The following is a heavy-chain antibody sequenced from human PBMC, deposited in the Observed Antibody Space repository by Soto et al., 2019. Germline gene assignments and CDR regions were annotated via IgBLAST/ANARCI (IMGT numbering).Heavy chain of an antibody. CDR3: SRDPNGDYISAFDF. CDR1: GFTFSTYA. V-gene: IGHV3-23*01. CDR2: ITGSGVGT. D-gene: IGHD4-17*01. J-gene: IGHJ3*01. Sequence: EVQLLESGEPGGSLRLSCVASGFTFSTYAMTWVRQAPGRGLEWVSSITGSGVGTSYADSVRGRFTISRDNSKNTLYLQMNSLRAEDTAVYYCSRDPNGDYISAFDFWGQGTMVTVSS.